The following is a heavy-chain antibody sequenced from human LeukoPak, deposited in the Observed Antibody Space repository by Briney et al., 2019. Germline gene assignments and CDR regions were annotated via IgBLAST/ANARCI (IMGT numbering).Heavy chain of an antibody. V-gene: IGHV4-38-2*01. CDR3: ASQYYDFWSGYYYFDY. CDR2: IYHSGST. CDR1: GYSISSSYY. D-gene: IGHD3-3*01. Sequence: SETLSLTCAVSGYSISSSYYWGWIRQPPGKGLEWIGSIYHSGSTYYNPSLKSRVTISVDTSKNQFSLKLSSVTAADTAVYYCASQYYDFWSGYYYFDYWGQGTLVTVSS. J-gene: IGHJ4*02.